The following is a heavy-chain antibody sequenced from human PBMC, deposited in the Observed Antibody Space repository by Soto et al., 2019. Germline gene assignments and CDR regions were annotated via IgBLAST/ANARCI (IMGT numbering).Heavy chain of an antibody. Sequence: GASVKVSCKASGFTFTSSAVQWVRQARGQRLEWIGWIVVGSGNTNYAQKFQERVTITRDMSTSTAYMELSSLRSEDTAVYYCAADSGYSSSPEDYYYGMDVWGQGTTVTVSS. J-gene: IGHJ6*02. CDR3: AADSGYSSSPEDYYYGMDV. D-gene: IGHD6-6*01. CDR2: IVVGSGNT. V-gene: IGHV1-58*01. CDR1: GFTFTSSA.